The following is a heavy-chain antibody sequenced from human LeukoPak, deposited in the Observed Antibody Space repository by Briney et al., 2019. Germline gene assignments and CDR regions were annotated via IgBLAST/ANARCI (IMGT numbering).Heavy chain of an antibody. CDR2: IYHTGTT. J-gene: IGHJ6*03. V-gene: IGHV4-38-2*02. D-gene: IGHD4-17*01. Sequence: SETLSPTCSVSGDSITGYYWGWIRQPPGKGLEWIGSIYHTGTTSSNPSLKSRVTISVDTSKTQFSLFLRSVTAADTAVYYCARASYGAKYYNYYMDVWGKGTTVTVSS. CDR1: GDSITGYY. CDR3: ARASYGAKYYNYYMDV.